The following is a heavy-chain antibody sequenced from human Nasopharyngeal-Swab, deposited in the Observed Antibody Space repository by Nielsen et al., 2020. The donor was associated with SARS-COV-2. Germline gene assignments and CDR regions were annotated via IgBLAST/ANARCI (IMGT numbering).Heavy chain of an antibody. CDR3: ARGCVLTGPTCNYYGMDV. CDR2: ISSSSSYI. J-gene: IGHJ6*02. D-gene: IGHD3-9*01. V-gene: IGHV3-21*01. Sequence: GGSLRPSCAAAGLTFSSDSMNWVPHSPAKALEWVSSISSSSSYIYYADSVKGRFTIPRDNAKNSLYLQMNSLRAEDTAVYYCARGCVLTGPTCNYYGMDVWGQGTTVTVSS. CDR1: GLTFSSDS.